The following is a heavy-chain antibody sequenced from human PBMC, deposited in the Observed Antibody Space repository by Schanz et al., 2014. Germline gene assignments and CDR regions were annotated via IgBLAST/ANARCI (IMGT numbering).Heavy chain of an antibody. J-gene: IGHJ6*02. V-gene: IGHV3-23*04. CDR1: GFTFSSYA. CDR3: AKDGRPVANPVHFYYMDF. CDR2: ISGSGVTI. Sequence: EVQLVESGGDLVQPGGSQRLSCAGSGFTFSSYAMSWVRQTPGKGLEWVSVISGSGVTIYYADSVKGRFTISRDNSKNTLYMQMNSLRAEDTAVYYCAKDGRPVANPVHFYYMDFWGQGTTVTVSS. D-gene: IGHD6-19*01.